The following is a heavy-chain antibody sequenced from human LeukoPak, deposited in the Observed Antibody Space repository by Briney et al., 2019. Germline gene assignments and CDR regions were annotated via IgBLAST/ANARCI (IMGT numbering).Heavy chain of an antibody. CDR3: ARSQWNPGKTTQTT. Sequence: GGSLRLSCAASGFTFRSYWMSWVRQAPGKGLEWVANIKEDGSEKYYVDSVKGRFTISRDNAKNSLYLQMNSLRAEDTAVYYCARSQWNPGKTTQTTWGQGTLVTVSS. D-gene: IGHD1-1*01. J-gene: IGHJ5*02. CDR1: GFTFRSYW. V-gene: IGHV3-7*03. CDR2: IKEDGSEK.